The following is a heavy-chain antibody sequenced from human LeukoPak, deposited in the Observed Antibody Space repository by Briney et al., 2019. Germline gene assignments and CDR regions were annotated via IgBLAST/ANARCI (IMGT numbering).Heavy chain of an antibody. CDR1: GGSISSYY. CDR2: IYTSGST. J-gene: IGHJ4*02. Sequence: KPPETLCLTCTVSGGSISSYYWSWIRQPAGKGLEWIGRIYTSGSTNYNPSLKSRVTMSVDTSKNQFSLKLSSVTAADTAVYYCARVGVRRAGGGDIDYWGKGTLVSVSS. D-gene: IGHD2-21*01. CDR3: ARVGVRRAGGGDIDY. V-gene: IGHV4-4*07.